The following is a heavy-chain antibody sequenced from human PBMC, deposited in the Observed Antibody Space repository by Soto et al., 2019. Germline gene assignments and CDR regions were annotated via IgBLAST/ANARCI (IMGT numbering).Heavy chain of an antibody. Sequence: QVQLVESGGGVVQPGRSLRLSCAASGFTFSSYGMRWVRQAPGKGLEWVAVISYDGSNKYYADSVKGRFTISRDNSKNTLYLQMNSLRAEDTAVYYCAKDPAAGTYYFDYWGQGTLVTVSS. CDR3: AKDPAAGTYYFDY. J-gene: IGHJ4*02. D-gene: IGHD6-13*01. V-gene: IGHV3-30*18. CDR2: ISYDGSNK. CDR1: GFTFSSYG.